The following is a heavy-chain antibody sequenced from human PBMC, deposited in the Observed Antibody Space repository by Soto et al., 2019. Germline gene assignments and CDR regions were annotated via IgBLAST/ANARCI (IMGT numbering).Heavy chain of an antibody. CDR3: ARGVRDGYNSNWFEP. V-gene: IGHV4-39*07. J-gene: IGHJ5*02. D-gene: IGHD5-12*01. CDR1: GVSIISSSYY. CDR2: IYYSGST. Sequence: SETLSLTCTVSGVSIISSSYYWVLIRQPPGKGLEWIGSIYYSGSTYYNPSLKSRVTISVDTSKNQFSLKLSSVTAADTAVYYCARGVRDGYNSNWFEPWGQGTRVNVAS.